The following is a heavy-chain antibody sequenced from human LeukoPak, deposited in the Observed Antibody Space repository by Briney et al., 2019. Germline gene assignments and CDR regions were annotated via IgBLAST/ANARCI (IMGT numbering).Heavy chain of an antibody. J-gene: IGHJ4*02. CDR3: ARDPESSAFDL. V-gene: IGHV3-21*01. CDR1: GFIYSRYS. CDR2: ISSGSDYL. Sequence: GGSLRLSCVASGFIYSRYSMNWVRQAPGKGLEWVSTISSGSDYLYHADSVRGRFTISRDNARNSLYLQMNSLRAEDTSVYYCARDPESSAFDLWGQGALVTVSS. D-gene: IGHD5/OR15-5a*01.